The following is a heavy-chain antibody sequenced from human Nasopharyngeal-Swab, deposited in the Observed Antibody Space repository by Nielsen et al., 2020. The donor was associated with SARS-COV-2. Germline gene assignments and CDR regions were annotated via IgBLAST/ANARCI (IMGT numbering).Heavy chain of an antibody. Sequence: ASVKVSCKASGYTFTSYGITWVRQAPGQGLEWMAWISAYNGNTNYAQKLQGRVTMTTDTSTSTAYMELRSLRSDDTAVYYCARGWYCTNGVCYTDAFDIWGQGTMVTVSS. D-gene: IGHD2-8*01. CDR1: GYTFTSYG. J-gene: IGHJ3*02. V-gene: IGHV1-18*01. CDR3: ARGWYCTNGVCYTDAFDI. CDR2: ISAYNGNT.